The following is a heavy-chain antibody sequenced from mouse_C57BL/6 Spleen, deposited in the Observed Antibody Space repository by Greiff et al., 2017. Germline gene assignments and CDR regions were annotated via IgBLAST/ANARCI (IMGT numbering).Heavy chain of an antibody. D-gene: IGHD2-4*01. Sequence: EVQRVESGGGLVKPGGSLTLSCAASGFTFSDYGMHWVRQAPEKGLEWVAYISSGSSTIYYADTVKGRFTISRDNAKNTLFLQMTSLRSEDTAMYYCARRYDYEYYAMDYWGQGTSVTVSS. CDR1: GFTFSDYG. J-gene: IGHJ4*01. CDR3: ARRYDYEYYAMDY. CDR2: ISSGSSTI. V-gene: IGHV5-17*01.